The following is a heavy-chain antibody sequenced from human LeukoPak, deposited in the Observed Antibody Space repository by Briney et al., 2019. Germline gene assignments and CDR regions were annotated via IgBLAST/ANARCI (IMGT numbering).Heavy chain of an antibody. CDR3: TRSSYSNSWFFY. V-gene: IGHV3-53*01. J-gene: IGHJ4*02. CDR1: GFTVSSYY. CDR2: IYTGGGR. Sequence: GGSLRLSCAASGFTVSSYYMDWVRQAPGKELEWVSVIYTGGGRYYADSVRGRFTISRDTSKNMVFLQMNSLRVGDTAVYYCTRSSYSNSWFFYWGQGSLVTVFS. D-gene: IGHD6-13*01.